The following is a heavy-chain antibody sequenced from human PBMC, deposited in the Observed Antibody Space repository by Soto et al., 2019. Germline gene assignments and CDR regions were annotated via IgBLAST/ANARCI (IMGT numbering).Heavy chain of an antibody. D-gene: IGHD3-10*01. J-gene: IGHJ4*02. Sequence: GGSLRLSCAASGFTFSSYGMHWVRQAPGKGLEWVAVISYDGSNKYYADSVKGRFTISRDNSKNTLYLQMNSLRAEDTAVYYCAKGTFGSGSLDYWGQGTLVTVSS. CDR1: GFTFSSYG. V-gene: IGHV3-30*18. CDR3: AKGTFGSGSLDY. CDR2: ISYDGSNK.